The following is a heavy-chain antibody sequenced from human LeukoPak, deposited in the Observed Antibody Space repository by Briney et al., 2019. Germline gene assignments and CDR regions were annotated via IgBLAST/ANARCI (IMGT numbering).Heavy chain of an antibody. J-gene: IGHJ6*03. Sequence: ASVTVSCMASGYTFTSYDINWVRQATGQGLEWMGWMNPNSGNTGYAQKFQGRVTMTRNTSISTAYMELSSLRSEDTAVYYCARGGYSGYVYYYYYMDVWGKGTTVTVSS. CDR3: ARGGYSGYVYYYYYMDV. CDR1: GYTFTSYD. D-gene: IGHD5-12*01. CDR2: MNPNSGNT. V-gene: IGHV1-8*01.